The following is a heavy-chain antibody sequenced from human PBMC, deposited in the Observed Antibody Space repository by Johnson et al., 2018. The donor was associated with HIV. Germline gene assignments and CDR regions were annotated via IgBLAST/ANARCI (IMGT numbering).Heavy chain of an antibody. D-gene: IGHD5-18*01. J-gene: IGHJ3*02. CDR2: ISHEGNKK. CDR1: GFTFSSSA. CDR3: ARVRGYSYGAHAFDI. V-gene: IGHV3-30*04. Sequence: QMLLVESGGGVVQPGRSLRLSCAASGFTFSSSAMHWVRQAPGKGLEWVAVISHEGNKKHYADSVKGRITISRDNSQKTLYLQMNSLRAEDTAVYYCARVRGYSYGAHAFDIWGQGTMVTVSS.